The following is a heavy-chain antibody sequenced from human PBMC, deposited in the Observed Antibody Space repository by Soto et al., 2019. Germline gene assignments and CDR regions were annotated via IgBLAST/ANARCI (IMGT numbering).Heavy chain of an antibody. CDR2: ISGSGDGT. CDR1: GFTFSSFA. J-gene: IGHJ4*02. CDR3: AGPGYSSQDY. V-gene: IGHV3-23*01. Sequence: LRLSCASSGFTFSSFALSWVRQAPGKGLEWVSAISGSGDGTDYADSVKGRFTISRDNSKNTLYLQMNSLRAEDTAVYYCAGPGYSSQDYWGQGALVTVSS. D-gene: IGHD5-18*01.